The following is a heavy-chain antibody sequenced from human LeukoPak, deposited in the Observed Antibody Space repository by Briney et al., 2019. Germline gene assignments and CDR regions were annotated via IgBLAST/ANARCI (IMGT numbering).Heavy chain of an antibody. CDR2: ISGSGGST. CDR3: ASCGWQYYYYYGMDV. CDR1: GFTFSSYA. V-gene: IGHV3-23*01. Sequence: GGSLRLSCAASGFTFSSYAMSWVRQAPGKGLEWVSAISGSGGSTYYADSVKVRFTISRDNSKNTLYLQMNSLRAEDTAVYYCASCGWQYYYYYGMDVWGQGTTVTVSS. D-gene: IGHD6-19*01. J-gene: IGHJ6*02.